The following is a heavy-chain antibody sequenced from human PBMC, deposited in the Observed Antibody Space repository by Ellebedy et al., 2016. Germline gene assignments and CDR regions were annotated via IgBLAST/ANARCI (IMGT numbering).Heavy chain of an antibody. J-gene: IGHJ4*02. CDR3: RHGHYADY. CDR1: GLNFNTFF. V-gene: IGHV3-23*01. CDR2: ISAGGDDT. Sequence: GESLKISXTASGLNFNTFFMSWVRQATGKGLQWISTISAGGDDTYLEDSVKGRFTVSRDNPRKTVYLRMNNLRVEDTARYFCRHGHYADYWGQGTLVTVSS.